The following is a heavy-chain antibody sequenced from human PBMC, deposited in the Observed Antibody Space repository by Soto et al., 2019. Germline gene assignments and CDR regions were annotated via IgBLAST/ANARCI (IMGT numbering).Heavy chain of an antibody. Sequence: PGGSLRLSCAASGFTFSTFWMHWVPQVPGKGLVWVSLINSDGSSTRYADSVKGRFTISRDNAKNTVYLQMNSLRVEDTAVYYCARDLTSSVGDYWGQGTLVTVSS. CDR2: INSDGSST. J-gene: IGHJ4*02. D-gene: IGHD6-6*01. V-gene: IGHV3-74*01. CDR1: GFTFSTFW. CDR3: ARDLTSSVGDY.